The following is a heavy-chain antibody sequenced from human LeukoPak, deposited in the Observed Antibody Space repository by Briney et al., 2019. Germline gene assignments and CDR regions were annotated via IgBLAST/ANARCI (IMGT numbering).Heavy chain of an antibody. CDR2: IYYSGST. V-gene: IGHV4-39*01. CDR1: GGSIGSSSYY. CDR3: GRHGIYAQYNWFDP. J-gene: IGHJ5*02. D-gene: IGHD2/OR15-2a*01. Sequence: PSETLSLTCTVSGGSIGSSSYYWGWIRQPPGKGLEWIGSIYYSGSTYYNPSLKSRLTISVDTAKNQFSLKLSSVTAADTAVYYCGRHGIYAQYNWFDPWGQGTLVTVSS.